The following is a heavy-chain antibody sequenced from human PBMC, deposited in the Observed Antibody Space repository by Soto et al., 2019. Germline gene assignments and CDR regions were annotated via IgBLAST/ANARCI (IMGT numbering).Heavy chain of an antibody. V-gene: IGHV3-23*01. J-gene: IGHJ4*02. CDR2: ISGSGGST. Sequence: LSLTCTVSGASISSYYWSWIRQPPGKGLEWVSAISGSGGSTYYADSVKGRFTISRDNSKSTLYLQMNSLRAEDTAVYYCAKVVPGDMWFWGQGTLVTVSS. D-gene: IGHD2-2*01. CDR1: GASISSYY. CDR3: AKVVPGDMWF.